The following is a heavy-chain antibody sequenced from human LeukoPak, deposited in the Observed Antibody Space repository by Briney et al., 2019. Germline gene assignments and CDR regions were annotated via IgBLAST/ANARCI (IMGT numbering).Heavy chain of an antibody. CDR1: GGTFSSYA. CDR3: ARVLYSYGSYYFDY. Sequence: SVKVSCKASGGTFSSYAISWVRQAPGQGLEWMGGIIPIFGTANYAQKFQGRVTITADKSTSTAYMELSSLRSEDTAVYYCARVLYSYGSYYFDYWGQGTLVTVSS. D-gene: IGHD5-18*01. V-gene: IGHV1-69*06. J-gene: IGHJ4*02. CDR2: IIPIFGTA.